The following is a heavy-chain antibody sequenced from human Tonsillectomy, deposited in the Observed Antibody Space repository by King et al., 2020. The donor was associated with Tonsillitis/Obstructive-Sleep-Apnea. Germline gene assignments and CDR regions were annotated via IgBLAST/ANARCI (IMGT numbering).Heavy chain of an antibody. V-gene: IGHV3-30*18. J-gene: IGHJ5*02. CDR1: GFIFSSYG. D-gene: IGHD2-8*01. CDR3: AKDRGAYCSNGVCYGFDP. Sequence: VQLVESGGGVVQPGRSLRLSCAASGFIFSSYGMQWVHQAPGKGLEWVAVISYDGGNKYYADSVKGRFTISRDNPKNTLYLQMNSLRAEDTAVYYCAKDRGAYCSNGVCYGFDPWGQGTLVIVSS. CDR2: ISYDGGNK.